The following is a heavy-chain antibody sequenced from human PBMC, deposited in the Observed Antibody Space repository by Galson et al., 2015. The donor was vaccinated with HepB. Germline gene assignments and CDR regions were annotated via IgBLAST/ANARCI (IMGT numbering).Heavy chain of an antibody. CDR1: GYTSTSYT. J-gene: IGHJ4*02. D-gene: IGHD5-18*01. Sequence: SVKVSCKASGYTSTSYTIHWVRQAPGQRLEWMGWINVGKDNTEYSQKFQGRVTITTDTSASTAYMELSSLRSEDTAVYYCARLRASGYSYGYGFDYWGQGTLVTVSS. V-gene: IGHV1-3*01. CDR2: INVGKDNT. CDR3: ARLRASGYSYGYGFDY.